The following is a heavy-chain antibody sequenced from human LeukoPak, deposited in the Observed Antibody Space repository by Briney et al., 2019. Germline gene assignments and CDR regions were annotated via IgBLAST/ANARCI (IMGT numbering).Heavy chain of an antibody. CDR2: ITHDGNHK. J-gene: IGHJ4*02. CDR3: ARVGLTIFGDIDY. Sequence: GGSLRLSCAASGFTFSNNAMHWVRQAPGKGLEWVAVITHDGNHKYNADSVKGRFAISRDNSKNTLYLQMNSLRAEDTAVYYCARVGLTIFGDIDYWGQGTLVTVSS. D-gene: IGHD3-3*01. CDR1: GFTFSNNA. V-gene: IGHV3-30*09.